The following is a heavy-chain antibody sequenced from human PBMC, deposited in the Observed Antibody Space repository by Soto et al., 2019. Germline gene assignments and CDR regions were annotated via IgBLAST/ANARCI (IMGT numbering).Heavy chain of an antibody. CDR3: ANPYGGLDFQY. D-gene: IGHD4-17*01. J-gene: IGHJ1*01. CDR2: ISGSGGLT. V-gene: IGHV3-23*01. CDR1: GFTFRNYV. Sequence: EVQLLESGGGLVQPGGSLRLSCAASGFTFRNYVMIWVRQAPGKGLEWVSGISGSGGLTYYADSVKGRFTISRDNSKNTRYLQMNSLRAEDTAVYYCANPYGGLDFQYSGQGTLVTVSS.